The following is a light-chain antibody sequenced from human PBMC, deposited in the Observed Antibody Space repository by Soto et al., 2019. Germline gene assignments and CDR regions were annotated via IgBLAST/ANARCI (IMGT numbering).Light chain of an antibody. V-gene: IGKV1-12*01. CDR1: QAIGSW. Sequence: DIQMTQSPSSVSASVGDRVTITCRASQAIGSWLVWYQQRPGKAPKFLITAASTLRSGVPSRFSAGGSGTEFTLTISSLQPEDFATYYCQQAHSLTPLTFGGGTKVEI. CDR2: AAS. J-gene: IGKJ4*01. CDR3: QQAHSLTPLT.